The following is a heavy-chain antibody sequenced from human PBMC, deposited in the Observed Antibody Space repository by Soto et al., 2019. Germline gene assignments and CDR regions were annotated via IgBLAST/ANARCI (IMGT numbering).Heavy chain of an antibody. D-gene: IGHD2-8*02. CDR2: INPNSGTT. Sequence: SVKVSCKASGYMFTYYYIHWVRQGPGQGLEWMGIINPNSGTTTYAQSFQGRVTMTRDTSTSTVYMELTSLTSEDTAIYYCVRGTYSPGSLYHLDYWGQGSLVTVSS. V-gene: IGHV1-46*01. CDR1: GYMFTYYY. J-gene: IGHJ4*02. CDR3: VRGTYSPGSLYHLDY.